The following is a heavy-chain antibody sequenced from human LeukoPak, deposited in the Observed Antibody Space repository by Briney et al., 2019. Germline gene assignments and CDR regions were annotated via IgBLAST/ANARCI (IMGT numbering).Heavy chain of an antibody. CDR2: MNPNSGNT. Sequence: VASVKVSCKASGYTFTSYDINWVRQATGQGLEWMGWMNPNSGNTGYAQKFQGRVTMTRNTSISTAYMELSSLRSEDTAVYYCARDRTGDYVVDYWGQGTLVTVSS. D-gene: IGHD4-17*01. J-gene: IGHJ4*02. CDR3: ARDRTGDYVVDY. CDR1: GYTFTSYD. V-gene: IGHV1-8*01.